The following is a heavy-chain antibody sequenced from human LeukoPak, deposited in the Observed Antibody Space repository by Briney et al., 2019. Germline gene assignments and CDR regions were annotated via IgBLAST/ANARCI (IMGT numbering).Heavy chain of an antibody. CDR3: ARDRNYYDSSGYYFP. Sequence: SETLSLTCTVSGGSISSYYWSWIRQPPGKGLEWIGYIYYSGSTNYNPSLKSRVTISVDTSKNQFSLKLSSVTAADTAVYYCARDRNYYDSSGYYFPWGQGTLVTVSS. CDR2: IYYSGST. D-gene: IGHD3-22*01. J-gene: IGHJ5*02. CDR1: GGSISSYY. V-gene: IGHV4-59*12.